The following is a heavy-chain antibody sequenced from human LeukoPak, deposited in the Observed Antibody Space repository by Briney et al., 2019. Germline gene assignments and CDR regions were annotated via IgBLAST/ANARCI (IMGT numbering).Heavy chain of an antibody. CDR3: ARTGLTRAPYFDY. J-gene: IGHJ4*02. Sequence: SETLSLTCAVYGGSFSGYYWSWIRQPPGKGLEWIGEINHSGSTNYNPSLKSRVTISVDTSKNQFSLKLSSVTAADTAVYYCARTGLTRAPYFDYWGQGTLVTVSS. CDR1: GGSFSGYY. CDR2: INHSGST. D-gene: IGHD3-10*01. V-gene: IGHV4-34*01.